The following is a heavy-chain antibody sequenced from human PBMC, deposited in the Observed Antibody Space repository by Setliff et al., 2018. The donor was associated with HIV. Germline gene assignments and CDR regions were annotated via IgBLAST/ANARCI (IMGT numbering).Heavy chain of an antibody. V-gene: IGHV4-59*01. Sequence: TLSLTCTVSGGSISSYYWSWIRQPPGKGLEWIGYIYYSGSTNYNPSLKSRITISVDTSKNQFSLKLSSVTAADTAVYYCAREATYCYDGSGYYYFDYWGRGTQVTVSS. J-gene: IGHJ4*02. D-gene: IGHD3-22*01. CDR1: GGSISSYY. CDR3: AREATYCYDGSGYYYFDY. CDR2: IYYSGST.